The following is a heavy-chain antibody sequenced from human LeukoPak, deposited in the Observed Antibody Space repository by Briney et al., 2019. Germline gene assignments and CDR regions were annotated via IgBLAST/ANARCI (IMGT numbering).Heavy chain of an antibody. V-gene: IGHV1-69*05. D-gene: IGHD5-12*01. CDR2: IIPIFGTA. Sequence: GASVKVSCKASGGTFSSYAISWVRQAPAQGMEWMGGIIPIFGTANYAQKSQGRVTITTDESTSTAYMELSSLRSEDTAVYYCASEGYSGYDPTYYFDYWGQGTLVTVSS. J-gene: IGHJ4*02. CDR1: GGTFSSYA. CDR3: ASEGYSGYDPTYYFDY.